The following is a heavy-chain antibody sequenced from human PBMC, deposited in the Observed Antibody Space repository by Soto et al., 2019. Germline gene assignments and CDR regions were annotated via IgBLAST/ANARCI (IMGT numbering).Heavy chain of an antibody. CDR1: GGSISSYY. D-gene: IGHD6-13*01. Sequence: SETLSLTCTVSGGSISSYYWSWIRQPPGKGLEWIGYIYYSGSTNYNPSLKSRVTISVDTSKNQFSLKLSSVTAADTAVYYCARDMGYSSPNWFDPWGQGTLVTVSS. CDR3: ARDMGYSSPNWFDP. CDR2: IYYSGST. J-gene: IGHJ5*02. V-gene: IGHV4-59*12.